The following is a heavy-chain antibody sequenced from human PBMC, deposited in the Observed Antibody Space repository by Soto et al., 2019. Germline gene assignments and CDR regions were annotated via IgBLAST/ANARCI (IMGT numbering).Heavy chain of an antibody. D-gene: IGHD3-22*01. CDR1: RVSVNISA. CDR3: AKDPSRRYYDTSDQDY. Sequence: PGCCPGLGCASCRVSVNISAVAGALKTQEKGLEWVSAITGRGTRTYYADSVKGRFTISIDNSKNTLSLQMNSLRAEDTAVYYCAKDPSRRYYDTSDQDYWGEGTLVTVSS. J-gene: IGHJ4*02. V-gene: IGHV3-23*01. CDR2: ITGRGTRT.